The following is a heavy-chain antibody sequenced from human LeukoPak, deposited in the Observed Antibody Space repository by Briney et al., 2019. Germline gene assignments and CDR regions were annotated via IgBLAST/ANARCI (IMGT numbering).Heavy chain of an antibody. CDR3: ARGVPAAKIPLDY. V-gene: IGHV1-2*02. D-gene: IGHD2-2*01. J-gene: IGHJ4*02. Sequence: GASVKVSCKASGYTFTNYAMNWVRQAPGQGLEWMGWINPNSGGTNYAQKFQGRVTMTRDTSISTAYMELSRLRSDDTAVYYCARGVPAAKIPLDYWGQGTLVTVSS. CDR1: GYTFTNYA. CDR2: INPNSGGT.